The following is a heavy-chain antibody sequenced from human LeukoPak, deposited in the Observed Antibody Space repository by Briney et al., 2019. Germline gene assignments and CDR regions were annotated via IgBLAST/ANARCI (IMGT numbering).Heavy chain of an antibody. Sequence: SETLSLTCAVYGGSFSGYYWSWIRPPPGKGLEWVGEINHSGSTNYNPSPKSRVTISVDTSKNQVYLKLSSVTAADTAVYYCARHIYPTYYGSGSYYNVSGFDYWGQGTLVTVSS. J-gene: IGHJ4*02. CDR2: INHSGST. V-gene: IGHV4-34*01. CDR3: ARHIYPTYYGSGSYYNVSGFDY. CDR1: GGSFSGYY. D-gene: IGHD3-10*01.